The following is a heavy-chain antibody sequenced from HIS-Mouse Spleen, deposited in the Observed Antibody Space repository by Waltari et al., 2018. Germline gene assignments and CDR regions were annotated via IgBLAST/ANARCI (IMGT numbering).Heavy chain of an antibody. CDR3: AREIPYSSSWYDWYFDL. Sequence: QLQLQESGPGLVKPSETLALPCTVSGGSISSSSHYWGWIRQPPGKGLEWIGSIYYSGRTYYNPSLKSRVTISVDTSKNQFSLKLSSVTAADTAVYYCAREIPYSSSWYDWYFDLWGRGTLVTVSS. V-gene: IGHV4-39*07. D-gene: IGHD6-13*01. J-gene: IGHJ2*01. CDR1: GGSISSSSHY. CDR2: IYYSGRT.